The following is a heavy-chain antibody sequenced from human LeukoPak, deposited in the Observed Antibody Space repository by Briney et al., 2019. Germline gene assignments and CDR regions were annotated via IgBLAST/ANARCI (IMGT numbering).Heavy chain of an antibody. CDR2: INPNSGGT. D-gene: IGHD3-3*01. J-gene: IGHJ5*02. CDR3: ARDSPPDYDFWSGYISDYNWFDP. V-gene: IGHV1-2*06. CDR1: GYTFTGYY. Sequence: ASVKVSCKASGYTFTGYYMHWVRQAPGQGLEWMGRINPNSGGTNYAQKFQGRVTMTRDTPISTAYMELSRLRSDDTAVYYCARDSPPDYDFWSGYISDYNWFDPWGQGTLVTVSS.